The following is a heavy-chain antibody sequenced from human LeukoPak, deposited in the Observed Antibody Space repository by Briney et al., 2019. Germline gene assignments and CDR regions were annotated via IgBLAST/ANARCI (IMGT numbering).Heavy chain of an antibody. J-gene: IGHJ4*02. CDR1: GYTFTSYG. V-gene: IGHV1-18*01. D-gene: IGHD3-22*01. CDR2: IAPNNGNT. Sequence: ASVKVSCKVSGYTFTSYGLTWMRQAPGQGLEWMGWIAPNNGNTNYAQKFQGRVTMTTDTSTSTAYMELRSLRSDDTAVYYCARSIEVVVITPFDYWGQGTLVTASS. CDR3: ARSIEVVVITPFDY.